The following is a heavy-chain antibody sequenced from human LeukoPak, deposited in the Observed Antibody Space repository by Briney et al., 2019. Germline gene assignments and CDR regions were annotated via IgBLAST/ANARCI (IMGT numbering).Heavy chain of an antibody. V-gene: IGHV4-34*01. CDR1: GGSFSGYY. CDR2: INHSGST. CDR3: AREGAVAGGFDY. J-gene: IGHJ4*02. Sequence: SETLSLTCAVYGGSFSGYYWSWIRQPPGKGLEWIGEINHSGSTNYNPSLKSRVTISVDTSKNQFSLKLSSVTAADTAVYYCAREGAVAGGFDYWGQGTLVTVSS. D-gene: IGHD6-19*01.